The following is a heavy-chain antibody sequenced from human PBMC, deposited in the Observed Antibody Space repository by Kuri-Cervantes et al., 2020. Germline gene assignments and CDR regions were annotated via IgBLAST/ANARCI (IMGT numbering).Heavy chain of an antibody. Sequence: GESLKISCAASGFTFSSYAMSWVRQAPGKGLAWVSAISGSGGNTYYADSVKGRFTISRDNSKNTLYLQMNSLRAEDTAVYYCARVAGGATLNAAYWGQGALVTVSS. CDR3: ARVAGGATLNAAY. J-gene: IGHJ4*02. CDR2: ISGSGGNT. CDR1: GFTFSSYA. D-gene: IGHD1-26*01. V-gene: IGHV3-23*01.